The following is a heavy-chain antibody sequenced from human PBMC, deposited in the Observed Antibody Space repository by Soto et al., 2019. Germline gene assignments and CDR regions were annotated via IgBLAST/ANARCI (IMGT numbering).Heavy chain of an antibody. CDR1: GGSVSSGSYY. CDR3: ARDQGYSNPYLS. CDR2: IYYSGST. D-gene: IGHD4-4*01. V-gene: IGHV4-61*01. J-gene: IGHJ4*02. Sequence: QVQLQESGPGLVKPSETLSLTCTVSGGSVSSGSYYWSWIRQPPGKGLEWIGYIYYSGSTNYNPSLKSRVTISVDTSKNQFSLKLSSVTAADTAVYYCARDQGYSNPYLSWGQGTLVTVSS.